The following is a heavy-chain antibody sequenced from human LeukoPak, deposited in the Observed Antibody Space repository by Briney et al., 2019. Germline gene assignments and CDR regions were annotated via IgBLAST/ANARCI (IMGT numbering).Heavy chain of an antibody. V-gene: IGHV7-4-1*02. CDR3: ARDIHP. CDR1: GYTFTNYA. J-gene: IGHJ5*02. Sequence: GASVKVSCKASGYTFTNYAMNWVRQAPGQGLEWMGWINPNTGNPMYAQGFTGRFVFSWDTSVTTTYLQINGLEAEDTAVYYCARDIHPWGQGTLVTVSS. CDR2: INPNTGNP.